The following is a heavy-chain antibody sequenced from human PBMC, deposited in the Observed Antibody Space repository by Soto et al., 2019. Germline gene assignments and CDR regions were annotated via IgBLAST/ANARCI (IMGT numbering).Heavy chain of an antibody. Sequence: GGSLRLSCAASGFTFSGSAMHWVRQASGKGLEWVGRIRSKANSYATAYAASVKGRFTISRDDSKNTGYLQMNSLKTEDTAVYYCTRLRHYDFWSGYYTGYGMDVWGQGTTVTVSS. V-gene: IGHV3-73*01. D-gene: IGHD3-3*01. CDR1: GFTFSGSA. CDR3: TRLRHYDFWSGYYTGYGMDV. CDR2: IRSKANSYAT. J-gene: IGHJ6*02.